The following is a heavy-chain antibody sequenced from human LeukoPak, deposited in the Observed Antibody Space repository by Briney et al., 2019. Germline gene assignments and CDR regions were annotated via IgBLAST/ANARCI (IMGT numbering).Heavy chain of an antibody. CDR3: ARPPVPAAKFWFDP. J-gene: IGHJ5*02. CDR2: IYYSGST. V-gene: IGHV4-59*08. D-gene: IGHD2-2*01. CDR1: GGSISSYY. Sequence: PSQTLSLTCTVSGGSISSYYWSWIRQPPGKGLEWIGYIYYSGSTNYNPSLKSRVTISVDTSKNQFSLKLSSVTAADTAVYYCARPPVPAAKFWFDPWGQGTLVTVSS.